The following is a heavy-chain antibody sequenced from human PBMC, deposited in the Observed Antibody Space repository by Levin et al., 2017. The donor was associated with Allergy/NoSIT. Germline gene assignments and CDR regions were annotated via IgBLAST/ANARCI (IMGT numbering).Heavy chain of an antibody. J-gene: IGHJ2*01. CDR2: RREYNGNT. V-gene: IGHV1-18*01. D-gene: IGHD4-17*01. Sequence: EKGSCKASGYTFTSYGISWVRQAPGQGLEWMGGRREYNGNTNYAQKLQGRFTMTTDTSTSTAYMELRSLRSDDTAVYYCARVYGDYARAGHFDLWGRGTLVTVSS. CDR3: ARVYGDYARAGHFDL. CDR1: GYTFTSYG.